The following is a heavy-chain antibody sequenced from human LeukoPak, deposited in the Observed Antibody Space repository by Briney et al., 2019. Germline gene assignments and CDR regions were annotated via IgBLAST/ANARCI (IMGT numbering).Heavy chain of an antibody. CDR1: GFTFSSYG. CDR2: ISGSGGNT. D-gene: IGHD6-19*01. CDR3: AKDLMYGSGWYKLGDAFDI. J-gene: IGHJ3*02. Sequence: GGSLRLSCVASGFTFSSYGMSWVRQAPGKGLEWVPTISGSGGNTYYADSVKGRFTISRDNSKNTLYLQMNSLRAEDTAVYYCAKDLMYGSGWYKLGDAFDIWGQGTMVTVSS. V-gene: IGHV3-23*01.